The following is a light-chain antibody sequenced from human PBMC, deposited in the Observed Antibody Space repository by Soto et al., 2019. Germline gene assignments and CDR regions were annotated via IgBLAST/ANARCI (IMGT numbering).Light chain of an antibody. Sequence: QSALTQPASVSGSPGQSITISCTGTSSDVGFYNYVSWYQQQHPGKAPKLMIYEVDNRPSGVSIRFSGSKSGNTASLTISGLKAGEGAVYYGSSYTTGSTFVFGPGPKLPAL. CDR2: EVD. V-gene: IGLV2-14*01. CDR3: SSYTTGSTFV. CDR1: SSDVGFYNY. J-gene: IGLJ1*01.